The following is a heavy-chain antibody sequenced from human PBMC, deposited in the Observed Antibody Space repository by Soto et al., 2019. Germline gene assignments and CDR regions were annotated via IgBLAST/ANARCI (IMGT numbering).Heavy chain of an antibody. CDR2: VNPIVSMS. D-gene: IGHD3-10*02. Sequence: QVQLVQSGAEVKRPGSSVKVSCKASGDTFNFYSINWVRQAPGVGLEWMGRVNPIVSMSNYAQKFQGRVTMTAKKSPRTAYMKLRSRISEDTPIYSGARSYVPGYRPFHYWAQGALVTVSS. CDR3: ARSYVPGYRPFHY. V-gene: IGHV1-69*02. CDR1: GDTFNFYS. J-gene: IGHJ4*02.